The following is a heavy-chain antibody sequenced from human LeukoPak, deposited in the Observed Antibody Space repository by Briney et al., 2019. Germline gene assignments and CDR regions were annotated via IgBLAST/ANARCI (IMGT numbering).Heavy chain of an antibody. CDR2: ISSDGSSK. V-gene: IGHV3-30*18. J-gene: IGHJ4*02. CDR1: GFTFSSNA. Sequence: GGSLRLSCAASGFTFSSNAMHWVRQAPGKGLEWVASISSDGSSKYYADSVKGRFTISRDNSKNTLYLQMNSLRPEDTAVYYCAKLHNLNCDYWGLGTLATVSS. CDR3: AKLHNLNCDY. D-gene: IGHD1-14*01.